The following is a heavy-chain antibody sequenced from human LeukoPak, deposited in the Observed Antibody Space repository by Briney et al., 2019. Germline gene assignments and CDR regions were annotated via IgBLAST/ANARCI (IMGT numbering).Heavy chain of an antibody. CDR1: GGSFSGYY. J-gene: IGHJ4*02. Sequence: SETLSLTCAVYGGSFSGYYWNWIRQPPGKGLEWIGEINHSGSANYNPSLKSRVTISIDTSKNQFSLKLSSVTAAHTAVFYCARGLSNSRRTLLGLDYWGQGTLVTVSS. CDR2: INHSGSA. V-gene: IGHV4-34*01. D-gene: IGHD2/OR15-2a*01. CDR3: ARGLSNSRRTLLGLDY.